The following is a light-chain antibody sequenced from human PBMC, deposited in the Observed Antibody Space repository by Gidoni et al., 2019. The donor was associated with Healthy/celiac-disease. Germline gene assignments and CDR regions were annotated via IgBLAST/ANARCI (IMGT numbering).Light chain of an antibody. V-gene: IGLV3-1*01. CDR1: KLGDKY. J-gene: IGLJ2*01. Sequence: SYELTPPPSVSLSPGQTDSITCSGDKLGDKYACWYQQKPGQSPVLVIDQDSKRPSGTPERFAGANSGNTATLTISGTKARDEADYYWQAWDSSTARVFGGGTKLTVL. CDR2: QDS. CDR3: QAWDSSTARV.